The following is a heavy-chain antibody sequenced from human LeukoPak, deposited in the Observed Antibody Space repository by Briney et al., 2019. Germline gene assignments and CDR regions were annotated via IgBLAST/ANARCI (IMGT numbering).Heavy chain of an antibody. CDR2: INHSGST. V-gene: IGHV4-34*01. CDR1: GGSFSGYY. CDR3: ARVGYSSSWIDY. Sequence: SETLSLTCAVYGGSFSGYYWSWIRQPPGKGLEWIGEINHSGSTNYNPSLKSRVTLSVDTSKNQFSLKLSSVTAADTAVYYCARVGYSSSWIDYWGQGTLVTVSS. J-gene: IGHJ4*02. D-gene: IGHD6-13*01.